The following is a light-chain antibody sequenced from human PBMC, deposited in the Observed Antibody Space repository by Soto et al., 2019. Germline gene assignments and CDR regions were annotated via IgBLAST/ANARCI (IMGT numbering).Light chain of an antibody. CDR3: AAWDDSLNGLV. CDR2: NNN. J-gene: IGLJ1*01. CDR1: SSNIGSNT. V-gene: IGLV1-44*01. Sequence: QSVMTQPPSASGTHGQRVTISCSGSSSNIGSNTVNWYQQLPGTAPKLLIYNNNQRPSGVPDRFSGSKSGTSASLAISGLQSEDEADYYWAAWDDSLNGLVFGTGTKVTVL.